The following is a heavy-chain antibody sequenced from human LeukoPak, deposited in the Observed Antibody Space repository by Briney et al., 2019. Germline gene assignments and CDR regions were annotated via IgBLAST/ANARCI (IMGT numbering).Heavy chain of an antibody. V-gene: IGHV3-23*01. CDR2: ISGSGGST. CDR1: GFTFSSYA. J-gene: IGHJ4*02. D-gene: IGHD3-3*01. CDR3: AKDQFTIFGVVIIPPDY. Sequence: GGSLRLSCAASGFTFSSYAMSWVRQAPGKGLEWVSAISGSGGSTYYADSVKGRFTISRDNSKNTLYLQMNSLRAEDTAVYYRAKDQFTIFGVVIIPPDYWGQGTLVTVSS.